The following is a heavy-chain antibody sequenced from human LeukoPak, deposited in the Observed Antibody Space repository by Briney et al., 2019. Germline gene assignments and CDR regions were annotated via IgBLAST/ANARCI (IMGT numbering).Heavy chain of an antibody. CDR3: AKQFAPGSLASFDY. D-gene: IGHD3-3*02. V-gene: IGHV3-33*06. Sequence: GGSLGLSCAASGFTFSSYGMHWVRQAPGKGLEWVAVIWYDGSNKYYADSAKGRFTISRDNSKNTLYLQMNSLRAEDTAVYYCAKQFAPGSLASFDYWGQGTLVTVSS. CDR1: GFTFSSYG. J-gene: IGHJ4*02. CDR2: IWYDGSNK.